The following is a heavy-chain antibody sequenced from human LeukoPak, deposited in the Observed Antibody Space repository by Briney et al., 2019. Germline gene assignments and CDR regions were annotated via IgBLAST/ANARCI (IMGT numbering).Heavy chain of an antibody. CDR2: IYTSGST. Sequence: SETLSLTCTVSGGSISSYYWSWIRQPAGKGLEWIGRIYTSGSTNYNPSLKSRVTISVDTSKNQFSLKLSSVTAADTAVYYCARDRYYYDSSGYKYMDVWGKGTTVTVSS. CDR1: GGSISSYY. V-gene: IGHV4-4*07. D-gene: IGHD3-22*01. J-gene: IGHJ6*03. CDR3: ARDRYYYDSSGYKYMDV.